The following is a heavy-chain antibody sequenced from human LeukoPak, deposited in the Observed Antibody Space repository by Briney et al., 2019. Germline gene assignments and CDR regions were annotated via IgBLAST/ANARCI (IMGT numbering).Heavy chain of an antibody. CDR3: ARRGEGPIGGIGY. D-gene: IGHD3-10*01. Sequence: GESLKISCKGSGYSIGNYWIGWVRQMPGKGLEWMGIIHPGDSDTRYSPSFQGQVTISAEKSITTAYLQWSSLKASDTAMYYCARRGEGPIGGIGYWGQGTLVTVSS. CDR1: GYSIGNYW. J-gene: IGHJ4*02. CDR2: IHPGDSDT. V-gene: IGHV5-51*01.